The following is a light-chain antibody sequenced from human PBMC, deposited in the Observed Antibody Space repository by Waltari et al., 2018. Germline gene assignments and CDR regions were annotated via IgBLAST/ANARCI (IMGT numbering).Light chain of an antibody. V-gene: IGLV4-69*01. CDR2: VNSDGSH. Sequence: QLVLTQSPSASASLGASVKLTCTLSSGHSSYAIAWHQQQPEKGPRYLMKVNSDGSHSKGDGIPDRFSGSSSGAERYLTISSLQSEDEADYCCQTCGTGIRVFGGVTKLTVL. CDR1: SGHSSYA. CDR3: QTCGTGIRV. J-gene: IGLJ3*02.